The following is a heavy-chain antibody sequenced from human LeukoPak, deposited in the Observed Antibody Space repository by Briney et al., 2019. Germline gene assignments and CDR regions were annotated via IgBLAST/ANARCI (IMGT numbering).Heavy chain of an antibody. CDR3: VGGLDFDWFPN. V-gene: IGHV4-34*01. CDR1: GGSSSAFY. J-gene: IGHJ4*02. Sequence: SETLSLTCAVSGGSSSAFYWSWIRQAPGKALEWIGEINHRGGNNYNPSLKSRLTMSLDTSKTHFSLNLTSVTVADTAVYYCVGGLDFDWFPNWGQGTLVVVSS. D-gene: IGHD3-9*01. CDR2: INHRGGN.